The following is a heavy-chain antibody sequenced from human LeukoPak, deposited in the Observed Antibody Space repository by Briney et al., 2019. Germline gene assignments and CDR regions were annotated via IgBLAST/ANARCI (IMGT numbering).Heavy chain of an antibody. CDR1: GGSISSSSYY. CDR3: SRDAGIAARRGYFQH. V-gene: IGHV4-39*01. Sequence: PSEALSLTCTVSGGSISSSSYYWGWIRQPPGKGLEWIGSIYYSGSTYYNPSLKSRVTISVDTSKNQFSLKLSSVTAADTAVYYCSRDAGIAARRGYFQHWGQGTLVTVSS. J-gene: IGHJ1*01. CDR2: IYYSGST. D-gene: IGHD6-6*01.